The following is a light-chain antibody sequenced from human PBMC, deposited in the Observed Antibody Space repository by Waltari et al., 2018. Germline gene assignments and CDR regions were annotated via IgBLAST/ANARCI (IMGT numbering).Light chain of an antibody. J-gene: IGKJ4*01. CDR2: EAS. V-gene: IGKV1-5*01. CDR1: QGISRW. Sequence: DIQMTQSPSTLSASVGDRVTITCRASQGISRWLAWYQQKPGKPPKVLIYEASSLESGGPSRFSGSGSETEFTLVISNLQPDDVATYYCQQYSGYSGIFGGGTKVEIK. CDR3: QQYSGYSGI.